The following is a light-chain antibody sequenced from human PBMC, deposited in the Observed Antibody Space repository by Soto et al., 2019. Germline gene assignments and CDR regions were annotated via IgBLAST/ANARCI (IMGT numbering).Light chain of an antibody. CDR1: QSVNRY. CDR2: DAS. J-gene: IGKJ1*01. V-gene: IGKV3-11*01. Sequence: EIVLTQSPATLSLSPGERATPSCWASQSVNRYLVWYQQKPGQAPRLLMYDASKRATGIPARFSGSGSGTDFTLTISSLEPEDCAVYYCQQRDIWPWTFGQGTKVDIK. CDR3: QQRDIWPWT.